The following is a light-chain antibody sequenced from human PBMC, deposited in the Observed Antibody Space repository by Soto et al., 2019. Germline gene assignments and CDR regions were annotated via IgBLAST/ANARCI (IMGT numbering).Light chain of an antibody. CDR1: SSDVGGYNY. Sequence: QSALTQPPSASGSPGQSVTISCTGTSSDVGGYNYVSWYQQHPGKAPKLTIYEVSKRPSGVPDRFSGSKSGSTASLTVSGLQAEDEADYYCSSYTSSSTLFYVFGTGTKVTVL. V-gene: IGLV2-8*01. J-gene: IGLJ1*01. CDR2: EVS. CDR3: SSYTSSSTLFYV.